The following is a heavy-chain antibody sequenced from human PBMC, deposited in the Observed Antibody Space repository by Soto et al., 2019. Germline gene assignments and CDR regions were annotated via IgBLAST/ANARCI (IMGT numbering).Heavy chain of an antibody. J-gene: IGHJ6*02. CDR3: AKGAEGGAYYGVDV. Sequence: PGGSLRLSCAASVFTFRNYGMHWVRQTPGKGLEWVALMSYDGSYKDYRDSVKGRVTISRDNSKNTLYLQMESLRVEDTAVYYCAKGAEGGAYYGVDVWGQGNTVTVSS. CDR1: VFTFRNYG. V-gene: IGHV3-30*18. CDR2: MSYDGSYK. D-gene: IGHD3-16*01.